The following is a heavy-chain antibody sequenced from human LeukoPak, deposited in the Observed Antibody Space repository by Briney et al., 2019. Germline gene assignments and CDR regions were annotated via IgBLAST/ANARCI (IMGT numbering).Heavy chain of an antibody. CDR1: GFTVSNNY. V-gene: IGHV3-66*01. J-gene: IGHJ1*01. D-gene: IGHD2-15*01. Sequence: GGSLRLSCAASGFTVSNNYMSWVRQAPGKGLEWDSLIYNDGRTHYPDSVKGRFTISRDTSKNTLYLQMNSLRADDTALYYCARESWGHCSHDSCPFQHWGLGTLVTVSS. CDR3: ARESWGHCSHDSCPFQH. CDR2: IYNDGRT.